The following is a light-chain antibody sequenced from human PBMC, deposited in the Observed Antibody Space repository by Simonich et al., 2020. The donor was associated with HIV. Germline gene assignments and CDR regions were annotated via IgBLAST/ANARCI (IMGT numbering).Light chain of an antibody. CDR2: EDS. CDR3: YSTDSSGNHRV. CDR1: ALPKKY. V-gene: IGLV3-10*01. J-gene: IGLJ3*02. Sequence: SYELTQPPSVSVSPGQTARITCSGDALPKKYGYWYQQKSGQAPVLVIYEDSKRPPGIPGRFSGSRSGTMATLTISGAQVEDEADYYCYSTDSSGNHRVFGGGTKLTVL.